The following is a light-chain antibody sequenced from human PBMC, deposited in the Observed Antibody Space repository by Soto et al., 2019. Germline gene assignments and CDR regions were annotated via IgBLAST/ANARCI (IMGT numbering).Light chain of an antibody. J-gene: IGKJ1*01. Sequence: DIHLTHKPSFLSASVGDRVTITCRAGQGISSYLAWYQQKPGKAPKLLIHRASTSKSGVPARFSGSGSGTEFTLTISSLQPDDFATYYCQHYNSYSEAFGQGTKV. V-gene: IGKV1-9*01. CDR1: QGISSY. CDR2: RAS. CDR3: QHYNSYSEA.